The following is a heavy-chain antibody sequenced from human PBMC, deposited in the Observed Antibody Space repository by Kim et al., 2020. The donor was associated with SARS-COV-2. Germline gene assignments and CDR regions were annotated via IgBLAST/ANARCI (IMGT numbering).Heavy chain of an antibody. Sequence: SETLSLTCTVSGGSISSSSYYWGWIRQPPGKGLEWIGSIYYSGSTYYNPSLKSRVTISVDTSKNQFSLKLSSVTAADTAVYYCARSPPGWLRVNWFDPWG. CDR3: ARSPPGWLRVNWFDP. CDR1: GGSISSSSYY. D-gene: IGHD5-12*01. J-gene: IGHJ5*02. CDR2: IYYSGST. V-gene: IGHV4-39*01.